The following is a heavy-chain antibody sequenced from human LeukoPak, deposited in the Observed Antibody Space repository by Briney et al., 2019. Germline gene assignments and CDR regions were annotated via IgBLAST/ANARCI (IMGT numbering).Heavy chain of an antibody. CDR3: ARSLGHHDY. Sequence: PSQTLSLTCTVSGGSISSGSYYWSWIRQPAGKGLEWIGRIYTSGSTNYNPSLQSRVTISVDTSKNQFSLKLTSVTAADTAMYYCARSLGHHDYWGQGTLVTVSS. J-gene: IGHJ4*02. D-gene: IGHD1-26*01. CDR2: IYTSGST. CDR1: GGSISSGSYY. V-gene: IGHV4-61*02.